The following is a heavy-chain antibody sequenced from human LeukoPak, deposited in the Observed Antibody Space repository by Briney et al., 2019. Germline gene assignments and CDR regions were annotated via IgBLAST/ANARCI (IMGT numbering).Heavy chain of an antibody. CDR3: ASGAYSSSWPYYYYYYMDV. J-gene: IGHJ6*03. CDR1: GFTFSSYA. Sequence: PGGSLRLSCAASGFTFSSYAMSWVRQAPGKGLECVSAISTIGGYTYYADSVKGRFTISRDNSKNSLYLQMNSLRAEDTAVYYCASGAYSSSWPYYYYYYMDVWGKGTTVTISS. V-gene: IGHV3-23*01. D-gene: IGHD6-13*01. CDR2: ISTIGGYT.